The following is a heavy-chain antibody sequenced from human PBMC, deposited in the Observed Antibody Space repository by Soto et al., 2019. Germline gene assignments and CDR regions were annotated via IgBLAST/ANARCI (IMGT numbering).Heavy chain of an antibody. D-gene: IGHD1-20*01. CDR3: ARAVITGIDWFDP. Sequence: EVQLVESGGGLVQPGGSLRLSCAASGFTFSDYWMSWVRQAPGKGLEWVANTKGDGSKKYYVDSVKGRFTISRDNAKNSLYLQMNSLRAEDTAVYYCARAVITGIDWFDPWGQGTLVTVSS. CDR2: TKGDGSKK. V-gene: IGHV3-7*03. J-gene: IGHJ5*02. CDR1: GFTFSDYW.